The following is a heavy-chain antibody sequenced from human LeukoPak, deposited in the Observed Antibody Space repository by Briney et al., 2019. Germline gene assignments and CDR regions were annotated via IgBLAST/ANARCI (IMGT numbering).Heavy chain of an antibody. Sequence: GESLKISCKGSGYSFTSYWIGWVRQMPGKGLEWMGIIYPSDSDTRYSPSFPGQVTISADKSITTAYLQWGSLKASDTAMYYCARYYYDSSGYLIDHWGQGTPVTVSS. CDR1: GYSFTSYW. CDR3: ARYYYDSSGYLIDH. V-gene: IGHV5-51*01. J-gene: IGHJ4*02. D-gene: IGHD3-22*01. CDR2: IYPSDSDT.